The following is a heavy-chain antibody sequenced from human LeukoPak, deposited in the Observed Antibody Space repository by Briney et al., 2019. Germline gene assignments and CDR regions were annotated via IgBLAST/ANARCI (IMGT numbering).Heavy chain of an antibody. V-gene: IGHV1-69*04. CDR3: ARARSDWSGNDY. D-gene: IGHD3-3*01. Sequence: SVKVSCKASGGTFSSYAISWVRQAPGQGLEWMGRIIPILGIANYAQKFQGRVTITADKSTSTAYMELSSLRSEDTAVYYCARARSDWSGNDYWGQGTLVTVSS. J-gene: IGHJ4*02. CDR2: IIPILGIA. CDR1: GGTFSSYA.